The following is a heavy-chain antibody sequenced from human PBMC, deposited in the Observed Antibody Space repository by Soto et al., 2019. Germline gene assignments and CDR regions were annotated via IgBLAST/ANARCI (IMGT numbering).Heavy chain of an antibody. J-gene: IGHJ3*02. V-gene: IGHV4-59*01. CDR3: ARWLVTFGAFDI. D-gene: IGHD6-19*01. CDR2: IYYSGST. CDR1: GGSISSYY. Sequence: QVQLQESGPGLVKPSETLSLTCTVSGGSISSYYWSWIRQPPGKGLEWIGYIYYSGSTNYNPSLKSRVTISVDTSKNQYALKLSSVTAADTAVYYCARWLVTFGAFDIWGQGTMVTVSS.